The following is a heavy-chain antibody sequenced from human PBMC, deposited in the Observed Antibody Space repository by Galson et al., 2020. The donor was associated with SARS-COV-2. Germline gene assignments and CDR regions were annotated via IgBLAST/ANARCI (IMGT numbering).Heavy chain of an antibody. CDR3: ARDRDYGDYELRGDYYYGMDV. J-gene: IGHJ6*02. CDR1: GFTFSSYG. V-gene: IGHV3-33*01. CDR2: IWYDGSNK. D-gene: IGHD4-17*01. Sequence: GGSLRLSCAASGFTFSSYGMHWVRQAPGKGLEWVAVIWYDGSNKYYADSVKGRFTISRDNSKNTLYLQMNSLRAEDTAVYYCARDRDYGDYELRGDYYYGMDVWGQGTTVTVSS.